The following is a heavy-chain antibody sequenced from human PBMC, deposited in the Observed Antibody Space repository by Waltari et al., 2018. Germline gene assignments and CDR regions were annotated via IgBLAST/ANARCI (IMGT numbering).Heavy chain of an antibody. CDR1: GCYISSISYY. CDR3: ARHLFSDGRLGY. J-gene: IGHJ4*02. D-gene: IGHD3-16*01. CDR2: IDDRGST. Sequence: QLQLQESGPGLVKPSETLSLTCTVSGCYISSISYYWGWIRQPPGKGLEWIGSIDDRGSTYYNTSFKSRVTKSVDTSKKQCSMRLSSVTAAYTAVYYRARHLFSDGRLGYWGQGTLVTVSS. V-gene: IGHV4-39*01.